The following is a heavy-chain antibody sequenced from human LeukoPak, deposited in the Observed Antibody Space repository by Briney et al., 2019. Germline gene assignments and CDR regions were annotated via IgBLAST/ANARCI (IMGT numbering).Heavy chain of an antibody. CDR2: ISSNSYI. V-gene: IGHV3-21*01. J-gene: IGHJ3*02. Sequence: KPGGSLRLSCAASGFTFSSYSMNWVRQAPGKGLEWVSSISSNSYIYYADSVKGRFTISRDNAKNSLYLQMNSLTAEYTAVYFCAREISYGDYPSGDAFDNWGQGTMVTVSS. CDR1: GFTFSSYS. D-gene: IGHD4-17*01. CDR3: AREISYGDYPSGDAFDN.